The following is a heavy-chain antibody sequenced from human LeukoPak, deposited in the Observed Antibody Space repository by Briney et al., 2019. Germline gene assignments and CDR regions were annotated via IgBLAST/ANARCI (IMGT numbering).Heavy chain of an antibody. J-gene: IGHJ5*02. V-gene: IGHV4-30-4*07. Sequence: PSQTLSLTCTVSGDSITSGGYSWSWIRQPPGKGLEWIGYIYYSGSTYYNPSLKSRVTISVDTSKNQFSLKLSSVTAADTAVYYCARVHDYVARGLGFDPWGQGTLVTVSS. CDR2: IYYSGST. CDR3: ARVHDYVARGLGFDP. D-gene: IGHD4/OR15-4a*01. CDR1: GDSITSGGYS.